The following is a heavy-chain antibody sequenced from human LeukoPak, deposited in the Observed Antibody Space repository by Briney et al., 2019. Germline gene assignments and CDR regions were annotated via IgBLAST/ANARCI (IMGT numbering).Heavy chain of an antibody. V-gene: IGHV3-33*01. CDR1: ELTFSSYG. D-gene: IGHD3-16*01. Sequence: GGSLRLSCAASELTFSSYGMHWVRQAPGKGLEWVAVIWYDGSNKYYADSVKGRFTISRDNSKNTVYLQMNSLRVEDTAVYYCARDQRPGWGEYFQHWGQGTLVTVSS. CDR2: IWYDGSNK. J-gene: IGHJ1*01. CDR3: ARDQRPGWGEYFQH.